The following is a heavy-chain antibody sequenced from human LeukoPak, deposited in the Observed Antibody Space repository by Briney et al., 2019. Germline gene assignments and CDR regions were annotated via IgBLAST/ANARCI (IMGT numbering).Heavy chain of an antibody. CDR2: IDSSSSYV. V-gene: IGHV3-21*01. CDR3: ARGPSGPRPGNWFDP. Sequence: NSGGSLRLSCTGSGFTFSSYTIHWVRQAPGKGLEWVSSIDSSSSYVNYADSLKGRFTISRDNAKNSLYLQMNSLRAEDTAVYYGARGPSGPRPGNWFDPWGQGTLVTVSS. CDR1: GFTFSSYT. D-gene: IGHD5-12*01. J-gene: IGHJ5*02.